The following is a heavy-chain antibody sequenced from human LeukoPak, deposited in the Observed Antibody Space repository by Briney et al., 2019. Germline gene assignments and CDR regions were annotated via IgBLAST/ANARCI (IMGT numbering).Heavy chain of an antibody. Sequence: ASVKVSCKASGGTFSSYAISWVRQAPGQGLEWMGGIIPIFGTANYAQKFQGRVTITADKSTSTAYMELSSLRSEDTAVYYCAKSRWGYYDCGESWGQGTLVTVSS. CDR3: AKSRWGYYDCGES. J-gene: IGHJ5*02. V-gene: IGHV1-69*06. CDR2: IIPIFGTA. CDR1: GGTFSSYA. D-gene: IGHD3-22*01.